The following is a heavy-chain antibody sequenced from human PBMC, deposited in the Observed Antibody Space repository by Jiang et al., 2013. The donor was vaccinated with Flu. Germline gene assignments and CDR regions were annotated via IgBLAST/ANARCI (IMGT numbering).Heavy chain of an antibody. CDR1: GFTFSSYG. V-gene: IGHV3-33*01. D-gene: IGHD3-9*01. J-gene: IGHJ6*02. CDR3: ARDLSITYYDILTGSDYYGMDV. CDR2: IWYDGSNK. Sequence: GVVQPGRSLRLSCAASGFTFSSYGMHWVRQAPGKGLEWVAVIWYDGSNKYYADSVKGRFTISRDNSKNTLYLQMNSLRAEDTAVYYCARDLSITYYDILTGSDYYGMDVWGQGTTVTVSS.